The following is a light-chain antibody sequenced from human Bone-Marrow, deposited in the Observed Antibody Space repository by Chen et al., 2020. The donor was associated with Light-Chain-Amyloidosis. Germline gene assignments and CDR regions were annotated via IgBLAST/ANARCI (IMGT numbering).Light chain of an antibody. CDR1: NIGSTS. CDR3: QVWDRSSDRPV. J-gene: IGLJ3*02. CDR2: DDS. Sequence: SYVLTQPSSVSEAPGQTATIACGGNNIGSTSVHWYQQTPGQAPLLVVYDDSDRPSWIPERLSGSNSGNTATLTISRVEAGDEADYYCQVWDRSSDRPVFGGGTKLTVL. V-gene: IGLV3-21*02.